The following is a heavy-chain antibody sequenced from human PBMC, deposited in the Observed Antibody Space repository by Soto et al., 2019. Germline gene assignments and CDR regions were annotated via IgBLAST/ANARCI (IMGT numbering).Heavy chain of an antibody. J-gene: IGHJ3*02. CDR3: ARAIPQLSTVTTVPYAFDI. CDR2: INPNSGGT. V-gene: IGHV1-2*04. D-gene: IGHD4-4*01. CDR1: GYTFTGYY. Sequence: VASVKVSCKASGYTFTGYYMHWVRQAPGQGLEWMGWINPNSGGTNYAQKFQGWVTMTRDTSISTAYMELSRLRSDDTAVYYCARAIPQLSTVTTVPYAFDIWGQGTMVTVSS.